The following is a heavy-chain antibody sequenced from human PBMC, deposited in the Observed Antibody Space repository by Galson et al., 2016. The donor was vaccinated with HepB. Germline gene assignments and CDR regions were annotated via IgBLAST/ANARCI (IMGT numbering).Heavy chain of an antibody. CDR1: GFTFSGSA. V-gene: IGHV3-73*01. J-gene: IGHJ4*02. CDR2: IRPENYAT. D-gene: IGHD4-17*01. Sequence: SLRLSCAASGFTFSGSAMHWVRQASGKGLEWVGRIRPENYATAYAASVKGRFIVSRDDSKSTAYLHRDSLKTEDTAVYYCAGGVRDYAHQYWGQGTLVTVSS. CDR3: AGGVRDYAHQY.